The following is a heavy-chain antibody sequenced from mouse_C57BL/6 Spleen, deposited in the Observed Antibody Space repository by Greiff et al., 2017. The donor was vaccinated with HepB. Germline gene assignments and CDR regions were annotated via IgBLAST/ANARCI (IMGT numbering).Heavy chain of an antibody. Sequence: EVQLQQSGAELVRPGASVKLSCTASGFNIKDDYMHWVKQRPEQGLEWIGWIDPENGDTEYASKFQGKATITADTSSNTAYLQLSSLTSEDTAVYYCTTSGSSYYAMDYWGQGTSVTVSS. CDR2: IDPENGDT. D-gene: IGHD1-1*01. CDR1: GFNIKDDY. V-gene: IGHV14-4*01. J-gene: IGHJ4*01. CDR3: TTSGSSYYAMDY.